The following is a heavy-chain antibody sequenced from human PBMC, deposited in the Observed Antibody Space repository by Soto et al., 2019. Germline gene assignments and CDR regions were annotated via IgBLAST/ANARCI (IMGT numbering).Heavy chain of an antibody. CDR1: GFTFSSYW. J-gene: IGHJ6*02. CDR3: ATATSLGDRPYGMDV. CDR2: IKQDGSEK. V-gene: IGHV3-7*01. Sequence: EVQLVESGGGLVQPGGSLRLSCAASGFTFSSYWMSWVRQAPGKGLEWVANIKQDGSEKYYVDSVKGRFTISRDNDKNSLYLQMNSLRAEDTAVYYCATATSLGDRPYGMDVWGQGTTVTVSS. D-gene: IGHD3-10*01.